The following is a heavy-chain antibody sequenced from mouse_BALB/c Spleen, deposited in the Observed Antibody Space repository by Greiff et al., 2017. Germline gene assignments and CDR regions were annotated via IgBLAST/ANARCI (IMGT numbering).Heavy chain of an antibody. D-gene: IGHD2-1*01. CDR1: GFTFSSYT. CDR2: ISNGGGST. V-gene: IGHV5-12-2*01. Sequence: EVKLVESGGGLVQPGGSLKLSCAASGFTFSSYTMSWVRQTPEKRLEWVAYISNGGGSTYYPDTVKGRFTISRDNAKNTLYLQMSSLKSEDTAMYYCARHTYGNYVFDYWGQGTTLTVSS. J-gene: IGHJ2*01. CDR3: ARHTYGNYVFDY.